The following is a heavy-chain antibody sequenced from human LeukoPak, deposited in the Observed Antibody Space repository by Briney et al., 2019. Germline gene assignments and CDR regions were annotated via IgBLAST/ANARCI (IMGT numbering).Heavy chain of an antibody. CDR2: IYPGDSDT. CDR3: ARQPFYYGSGSYNRFDY. J-gene: IGHJ4*02. V-gene: IGHV5-51*01. Sequence: KAGESLKISCKGSGYSFTSYWIGWVRQMPGKGLEWMGIIYPGDSDTRYSPSFQGQVTISADKSISTAYLQWSSLKASDTAMYYCARQPFYYGSGSYNRFDYWGQGTLVTVSS. CDR1: GYSFTSYW. D-gene: IGHD3-10*01.